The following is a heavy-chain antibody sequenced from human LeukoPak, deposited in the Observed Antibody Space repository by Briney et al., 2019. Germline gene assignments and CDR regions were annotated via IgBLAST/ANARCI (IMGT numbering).Heavy chain of an antibody. J-gene: IGHJ5*02. CDR1: GGSFSGYY. D-gene: IGHD2-8*01. CDR3: AAMYTSSHS. Sequence: SETLSLTCAVYGGSFSGYYWSWIRQPPGKGLEWIASWSDSGSTYYNASLRSLLIISVDTSKNQFSLKVISVTAADTAVYYCAAMYTSSHSWGQGTLVTVSS. V-gene: IGHV4-34*01. CDR2: WSDSGST.